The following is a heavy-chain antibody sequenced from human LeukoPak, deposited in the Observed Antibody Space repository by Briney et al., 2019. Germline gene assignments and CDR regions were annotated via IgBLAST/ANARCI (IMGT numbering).Heavy chain of an antibody. CDR2: INHSGST. V-gene: IGHV4-39*01. D-gene: IGHD2-2*01. J-gene: IGHJ4*02. CDR3: ARQDPGAIDY. Sequence: SETLSLTCTVSGGSISSSSYYWGWIRQPPGKGLEWIGEINHSGSTNYNPSLKSRVTISVDTSKNQFSLKLSSVTAADTAVYYCARQDPGAIDYWGQGTLVTVSS. CDR1: GGSISSSSYY.